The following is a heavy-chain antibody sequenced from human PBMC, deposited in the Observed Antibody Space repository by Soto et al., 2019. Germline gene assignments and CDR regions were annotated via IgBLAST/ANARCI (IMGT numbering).Heavy chain of an antibody. J-gene: IGHJ5*02. CDR2: IIPIFGTA. CDR3: ARGVHVDIVATPWNWFDP. CDR1: GGTFSSYA. V-gene: IGHV1-69*13. Sequence: GASVKVSCKASGGTFSSYAISWVRQAPGQGLEWMGGIIPIFGTANYAQKFQGRVTITADESTSTAYMELSSLRSEDTAVYYCARGVHVDIVATPWNWFDPWGQGTLVTVSS. D-gene: IGHD5-12*01.